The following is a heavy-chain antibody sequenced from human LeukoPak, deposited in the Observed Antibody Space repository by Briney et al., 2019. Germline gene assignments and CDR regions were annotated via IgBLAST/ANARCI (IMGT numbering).Heavy chain of an antibody. CDR3: ARDGGNREHYYFDY. V-gene: IGHV6-1*01. J-gene: IGHJ4*02. D-gene: IGHD1-14*01. Sequence: SQTLSLTCDISRDNVSSFNAAWNWIRQSPSRGLEWLGRTFYRSKWYNNYAPSVQSRVIISPDTTKNQFSLQLKSVTPDDTAVYYCARDGGNREHYYFDYWGQGTLVTVSS. CDR1: RDNVSSFNAA. CDR2: TFYRSKWYN.